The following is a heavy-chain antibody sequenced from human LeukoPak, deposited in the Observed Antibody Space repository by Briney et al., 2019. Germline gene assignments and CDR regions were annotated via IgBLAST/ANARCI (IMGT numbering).Heavy chain of an antibody. D-gene: IGHD3-22*01. CDR1: GGSISSSSYY. CDR2: IYYSGST. J-gene: IGHJ6*04. Sequence: SETLSLTCTVSGGSISSSSYYWGWIRQPPGKGLEWIGSIYYSGSTYYNPSHKSRVTISVDTSKNQFSLKLSSVTAADTAVYYCARRGDTYYYDSSLMDVWGKGTTVTVSS. V-gene: IGHV4-39*01. CDR3: ARRGDTYYYDSSLMDV.